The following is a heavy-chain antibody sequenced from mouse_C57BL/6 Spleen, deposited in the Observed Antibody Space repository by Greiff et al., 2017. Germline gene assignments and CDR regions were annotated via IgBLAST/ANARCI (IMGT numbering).Heavy chain of an antibody. CDR1: GYTFTSYT. J-gene: IGHJ2*01. V-gene: IGHV1-4*01. Sequence: QVQLKESGAELARPGASVKMSCKASGYTFTSYTMHWVKQRPGQGLEWIGYINPSSGYTKYNQKFKDKSTLTADKSSSTAYMQLSSLTSEDSAVYYCARSGITTVVGYWGQGTTLTVSS. D-gene: IGHD1-1*01. CDR3: ARSGITTVVGY. CDR2: INPSSGYT.